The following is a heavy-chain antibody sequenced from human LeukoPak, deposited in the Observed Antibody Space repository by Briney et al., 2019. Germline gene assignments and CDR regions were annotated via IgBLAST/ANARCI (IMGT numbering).Heavy chain of an antibody. CDR1: GFTVSDNY. D-gene: IGHD6-19*01. CDR2: ISGSGGST. CDR3: AKVGRSGVGVDFTFDY. V-gene: IGHV3-23*01. J-gene: IGHJ4*02. Sequence: GGSLRLSCAASGFTVSDNYMTWVRQAPGKGLEWVTAISGSGGSTSYADSVKGRFTISRDNSKNTLYLQMNSLRAEDTAVYYCAKVGRSGVGVDFTFDYWGQGTLVTVSS.